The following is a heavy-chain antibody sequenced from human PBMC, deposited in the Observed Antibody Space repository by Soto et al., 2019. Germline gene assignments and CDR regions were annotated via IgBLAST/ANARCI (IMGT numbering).Heavy chain of an antibody. CDR3: ATYSVGEGGRGY. D-gene: IGHD5-12*01. CDR1: GGSMSGQH. V-gene: IGHV4-4*09. Sequence: QVQLQESGPGLVKPSETLSLTCTVSGGSMSGQHWSWIRQPPGKGLEWIGHHSDSTNYNPSLKSRVTISTDTSKNQFSLKLSSVTAPDTAVYYCATYSVGEGGRGYWGQGTLVTVSS. CDR2: HHSDST. J-gene: IGHJ4*02.